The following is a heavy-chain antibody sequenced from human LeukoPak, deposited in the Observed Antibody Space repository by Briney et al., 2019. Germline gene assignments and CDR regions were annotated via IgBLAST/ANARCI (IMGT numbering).Heavy chain of an antibody. V-gene: IGHV3-48*03. CDR2: ISSSGSTI. Sequence: GGSLRLSGAASGFTFSSYEMNWVRQAPGKGLEWVSYISSSGSTIYYADSVKGRFTISRDNAKKSLYLQMNSLRAEDTAVYYCARGGRDGYNAFDYWGQGTLVTVSS. J-gene: IGHJ4*02. CDR1: GFTFSSYE. CDR3: ARGGRDGYNAFDY. D-gene: IGHD5-24*01.